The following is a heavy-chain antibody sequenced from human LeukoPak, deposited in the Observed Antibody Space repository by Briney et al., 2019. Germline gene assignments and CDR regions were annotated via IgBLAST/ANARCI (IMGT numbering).Heavy chain of an antibody. CDR3: ARELAAAAGFDP. CDR1: GGTFSSYA. D-gene: IGHD6-13*01. Sequence: SVKVSCKASGGTFSSYAISWVRQAPGQGLEWMGGIIPIFGTANYAQKFQGRVTITADESTSTAYMELSSLRSEDTAVYYCARELAAAAGFDPWGQGTLVTVSS. J-gene: IGHJ5*02. V-gene: IGHV1-69*01. CDR2: IIPIFGTA.